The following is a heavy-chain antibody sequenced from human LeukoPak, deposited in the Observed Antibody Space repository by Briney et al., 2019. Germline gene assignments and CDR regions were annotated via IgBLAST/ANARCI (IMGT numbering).Heavy chain of an antibody. V-gene: IGHV4-38-2*02. CDR3: ARERGYFDY. J-gene: IGHJ4*02. CDR2: IYHSGST. CDR1: GGSISSGYY. Sequence: PSETLSLTCTVSGGSISSGYYWGWIRQPPGKGLEWIGSIYHSGSTYYNPSLKSRVTISVDTSKNQFSLKLSSVTAADTAVYYCARERGYFDYWGQGTLVTVSS.